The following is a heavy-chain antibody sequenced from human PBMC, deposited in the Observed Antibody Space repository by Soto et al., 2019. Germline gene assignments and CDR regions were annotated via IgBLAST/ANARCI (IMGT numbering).Heavy chain of an antibody. Sequence: DVQLVESGGGLVQPGRSLRLSCEVSGFSFGDYAMHWVRQAPGKGLEWVSGIFWNSGTIAYADSVKGRFTISRDNAKTSLYLKMNSLRPDDTALYYCAKGQCTGVKCYYAYMDVWGKGTTVTVSS. CDR3: AKGQCTGVKCYYAYMDV. J-gene: IGHJ6*03. V-gene: IGHV3-9*01. D-gene: IGHD2-8*02. CDR1: GFSFGDYA. CDR2: IFWNSGTI.